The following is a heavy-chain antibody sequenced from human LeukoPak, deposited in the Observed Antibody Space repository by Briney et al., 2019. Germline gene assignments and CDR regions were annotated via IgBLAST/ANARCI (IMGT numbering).Heavy chain of an antibody. CDR3: ARVVGATENWFDP. CDR2: IYYSGST. Sequence: PSETLSLTCTVSGGSISSGDYYWSWIRQPPGKGLEWIGYIYYSGSTYYNPSLKSRVTISVDTSKNQFSLKLSSVTAADTAVYYCARVVGATENWFDPWGQGTPVTVSS. J-gene: IGHJ5*02. CDR1: GGSISSGDYY. V-gene: IGHV4-30-4*01. D-gene: IGHD1-26*01.